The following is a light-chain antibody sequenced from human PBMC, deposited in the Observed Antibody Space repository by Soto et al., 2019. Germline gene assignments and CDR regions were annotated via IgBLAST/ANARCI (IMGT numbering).Light chain of an antibody. CDR1: QRSRSTY. CDR3: QQYDGSPLYT. V-gene: IGKV3-20*01. Sequence: EILLTQSPGTLSLSPGDSATLSCRASQRSRSTYLAWYQQKPGQAPRLLIYDASSRATGIPDRFSGSGSGTDFYLTISRLEPEDFAVYYCQQYDGSPLYTFGQGTKLEIK. J-gene: IGKJ2*01. CDR2: DAS.